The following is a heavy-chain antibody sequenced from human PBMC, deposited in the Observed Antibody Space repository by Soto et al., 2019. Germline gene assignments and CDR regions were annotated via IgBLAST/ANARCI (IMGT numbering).Heavy chain of an antibody. V-gene: IGHV1-8*01. Sequence: QVQLVQSGAEVKEPGASVKVSCRASGYTFSNYDMNWVRQATGHGPEWIGWMNPNTGDTGYAQKFQGRVTMTRDISTNTAYMELSSLRYEDTAVYYCAKVSRRGASIDYDYWGQGTVVTVSS. J-gene: IGHJ4*02. D-gene: IGHD3-22*01. CDR1: GYTFSNYD. CDR2: MNPNTGDT. CDR3: AKVSRRGASIDYDY.